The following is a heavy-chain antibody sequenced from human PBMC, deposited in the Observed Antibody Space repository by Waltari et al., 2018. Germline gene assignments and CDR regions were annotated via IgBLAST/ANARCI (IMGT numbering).Heavy chain of an antibody. D-gene: IGHD1-26*01. J-gene: IGHJ4*02. CDR1: GFTFSKYA. CDR2: ISGSGVTT. CDR3: GAQWEQYDY. Sequence: EVQLLVSGGGLVQPGGSLRLPCAVSGFTFSKYAMAWVRQAPGKGLEFVSSISGSGVTTYYADTVKGWLTISRDNSKNTMYLQMNSLRAEDTAVYYCGAQWEQYDYWGQGTLVSVSS. V-gene: IGHV3-23*01.